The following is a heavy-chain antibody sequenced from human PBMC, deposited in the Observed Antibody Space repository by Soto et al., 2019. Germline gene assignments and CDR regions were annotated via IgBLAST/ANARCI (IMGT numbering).Heavy chain of an antibody. CDR3: ARGRQDIVVVPAAMPAYYYYGMDV. CDR1: GGSISSYY. D-gene: IGHD2-2*01. V-gene: IGHV4-59*01. CDR2: IYYSGST. Sequence: PSETLSLTCTVSGGSISSYYWSWIRQPPGKGLEWIGYIYYSGSTNYNPSLKSRVTISVDTSKNQFSLKLSSVTAADTAVYYCARGRQDIVVVPAAMPAYYYYGMDVWGQGTTVTVSS. J-gene: IGHJ6*02.